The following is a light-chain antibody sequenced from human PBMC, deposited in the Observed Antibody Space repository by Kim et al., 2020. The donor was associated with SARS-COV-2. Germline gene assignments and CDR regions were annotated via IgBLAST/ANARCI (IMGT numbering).Light chain of an antibody. J-gene: IGLJ2*01. V-gene: IGLV3-19*01. CDR3: NSRDITGNRVL. Sequence: SSELTQDPSVSVARGQTVRITCQGDSLRKNFASWFRQRPGQAPVLVIYHNNNRPSGIPDRFSGSNSGDTASLRITGTQAEDEGDYYCNSRDITGNRVLFG. CDR1: SLRKNF. CDR2: HNN.